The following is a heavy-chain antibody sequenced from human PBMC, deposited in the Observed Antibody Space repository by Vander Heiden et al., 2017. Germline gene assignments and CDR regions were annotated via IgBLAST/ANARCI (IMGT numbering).Heavy chain of an antibody. Sequence: EVQLVESGGGLVQPGRPLRLSCAASGLTFDDYAMPWVRQAPGKGLEWVSGIKWNGGSRGYADSVKGRFTISRDNAKNSLYLQMNSLRPEDTALYYCAKDRSLGYSYEFDYWGQGTLVTVSS. D-gene: IGHD5-18*01. CDR1: GLTFDDYA. V-gene: IGHV3-9*01. J-gene: IGHJ4*02. CDR3: AKDRSLGYSYEFDY. CDR2: IKWNGGSR.